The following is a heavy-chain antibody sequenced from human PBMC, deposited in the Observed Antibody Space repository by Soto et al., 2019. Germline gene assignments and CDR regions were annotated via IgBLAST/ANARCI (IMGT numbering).Heavy chain of an antibody. CDR3: SIRGAPELIRNPHYGLDV. D-gene: IGHD1-1*01. CDR1: GYSFTSYW. Sequence: ESLKISCKGSGYSFTSYWIGWVRQMPGKGLEWMGIIYPGDSDTRYSPSFQGQVTISADKSISTAYLQWSSLQASDTAMYYCSIRGAPELIRNPHYGLDVWGQGTTVPVSS. CDR2: IYPGDSDT. J-gene: IGHJ6*02. V-gene: IGHV5-51*01.